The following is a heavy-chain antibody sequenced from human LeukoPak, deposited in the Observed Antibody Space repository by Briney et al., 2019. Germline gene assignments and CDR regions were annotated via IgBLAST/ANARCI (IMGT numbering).Heavy chain of an antibody. V-gene: IGHV3-74*01. J-gene: IGHJ3*02. D-gene: IGHD3-3*01. Sequence: PGGSLRLSCAASGFTLSSYWMHWVRQAPGKGLVWVSRINSDGSITTYAESVKGRFTISRDNAKNTLYLQMNSLRAEDTAVYSCARSVQAAFDIWGQGTMVTVSS. CDR3: ARSVQAAFDI. CDR1: GFTLSSYW. CDR2: INSDGSIT.